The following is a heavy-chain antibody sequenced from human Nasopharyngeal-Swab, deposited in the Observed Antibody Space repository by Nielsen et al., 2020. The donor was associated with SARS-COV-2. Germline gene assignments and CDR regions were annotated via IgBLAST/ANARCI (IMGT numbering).Heavy chain of an antibody. Sequence: GESLKISCAASGFTFSSYSMNWVRQAPGKGLEWVSSISSSSSYIYYADSVKGRFTISRDNAKNSLYLQMNSLRAEDTAVYYCARGYDYGGNGYYYYGMDVWGQGTTVTVSS. D-gene: IGHD4-23*01. V-gene: IGHV3-21*01. CDR1: GFTFSSYS. J-gene: IGHJ6*02. CDR3: ARGYDYGGNGYYYYGMDV. CDR2: ISSSSSYI.